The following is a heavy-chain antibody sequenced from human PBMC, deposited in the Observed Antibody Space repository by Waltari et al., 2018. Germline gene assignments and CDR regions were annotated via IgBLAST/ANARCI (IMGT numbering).Heavy chain of an antibody. V-gene: IGHV3-53*01. CDR2: IYAGGGS. D-gene: IGHD3-16*01. CDR3: ATLGAYLGAFEV. CDR1: EFMVRNNY. Sequence: EVQLVEPGGALIPAGGSMRLSWAASEFMVRNNYMAWVRQAPGKGLECVSVIYAGGGSDSADSVRCRFTISRDNSKNTLYLEMNALRPDDTAVYYCATLGAYLGAFEVWGRGTMVTVSS. J-gene: IGHJ3*01.